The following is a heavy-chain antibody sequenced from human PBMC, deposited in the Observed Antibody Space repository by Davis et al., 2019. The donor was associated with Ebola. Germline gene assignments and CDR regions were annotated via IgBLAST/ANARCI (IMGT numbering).Heavy chain of an antibody. Sequence: GSLSLTCTVSGGSIISSSSYWGWIRQPPRKGLEWIGSIYYSGITYYNPSLKSRVTISVDTSKNQFSLKLRSVTAADTAVYYCARQGWSGYSLRHWLDPWGRGTLVTVSS. D-gene: IGHD3-3*01. CDR2: IYYSGIT. CDR3: ARQGWSGYSLRHWLDP. CDR1: GGSIISSSSY. J-gene: IGHJ5*02. V-gene: IGHV4-39*01.